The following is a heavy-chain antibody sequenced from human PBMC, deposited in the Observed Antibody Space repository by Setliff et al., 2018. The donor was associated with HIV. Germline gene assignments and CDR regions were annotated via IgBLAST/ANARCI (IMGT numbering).Heavy chain of an antibody. CDR3: ARGGYHDSNGYPYYLDH. V-gene: IGHV1-69*13. D-gene: IGHD3-22*01. J-gene: IGHJ4*02. CDR2: VIPIFGTA. CDR1: GGTFSSYA. Sequence: SVKVSCKASGGTFSSYALSWVRQAPGQGLEWMGGVIPIFGTANYAQKFRGRVTITADESTRTAYMELSSLRSEDTAVYYCARGGYHDSNGYPYYLDHWGQGTLVTVSS.